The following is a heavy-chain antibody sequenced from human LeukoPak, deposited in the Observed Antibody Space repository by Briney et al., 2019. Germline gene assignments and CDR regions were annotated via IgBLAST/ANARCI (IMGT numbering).Heavy chain of an antibody. J-gene: IGHJ4*02. V-gene: IGHV3-23*01. CDR2: ISGSGGST. CDR3: ARDQRTYYYNY. CDR1: GFTFSSYG. D-gene: IGHD3/OR15-3a*01. Sequence: GGSLRLSCAASGFTFSSYGMSWVRQAPGKGLEWVSAISGSGGSTYYADSVKGRFTISRDNAKMSLYLQMNSLRADDTAVYYCARDQRTYYYNYWGQGTLVTVSS.